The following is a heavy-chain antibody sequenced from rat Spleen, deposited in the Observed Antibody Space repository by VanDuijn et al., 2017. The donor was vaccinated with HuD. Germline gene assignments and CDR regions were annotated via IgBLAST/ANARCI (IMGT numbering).Heavy chain of an antibody. CDR2: ITTLGGSP. J-gene: IGHJ4*01. D-gene: IGHD1-6*01. Sequence: EVRLVESGGGLVQPGRSLTLSCAASGFSFSSYDMAWVRQASTKGLEWVASITTLGGSPYYRDSVKGRFTVSRDNVKSTLYLQMDSLRSEDTATYYCARPYFMYSTDYSYVMDVWGQGASVTVSS. V-gene: IGHV5-25*01. CDR1: GFSFSSYD. CDR3: ARPYFMYSTDYSYVMDV.